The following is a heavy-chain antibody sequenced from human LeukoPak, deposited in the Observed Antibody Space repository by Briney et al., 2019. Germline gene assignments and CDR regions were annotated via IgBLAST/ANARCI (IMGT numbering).Heavy chain of an antibody. CDR3: ATYSFDRGYYFDY. D-gene: IGHD3-22*01. Sequence: PGGSLRLSCGASGFTFDDFDMGWVRQVPGQGLKWVSGINWSGGRIIYADSVKGRFTISRDNAKNSLYLQMNSLRAEDTALYYCATYSFDRGYYFDYWGQGTLVTVSS. J-gene: IGHJ4*02. CDR2: INWSGGRI. V-gene: IGHV3-20*04. CDR1: GFTFDDFD.